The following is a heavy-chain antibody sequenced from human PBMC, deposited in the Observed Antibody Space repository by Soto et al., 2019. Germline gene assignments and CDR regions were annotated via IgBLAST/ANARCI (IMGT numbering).Heavy chain of an antibody. J-gene: IGHJ6*02. Sequence: LSRSSAASGFTFSGYGLHWVRQAPVKGLEWVAVISYDGSNKYYADSVKGRFTISRDNSKNTLYLQMNSLRAEDTAVYYCAKRTRTRPNYYYCMDVWGQGTMVTVSS. V-gene: IGHV3-30*18. D-gene: IGHD1-1*01. CDR1: GFTFSGYG. CDR3: AKRTRTRPNYYYCMDV. CDR2: ISYDGSNK.